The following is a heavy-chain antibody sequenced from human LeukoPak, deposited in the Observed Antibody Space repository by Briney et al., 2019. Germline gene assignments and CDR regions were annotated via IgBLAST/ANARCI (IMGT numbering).Heavy chain of an antibody. CDR3: ARVALPESGTYYVGYFQH. J-gene: IGHJ1*01. Sequence: PGGSLRLSCAASGFKFDDYAMHWVRQVPGKGLEWVSGISWNSVSIGYADSVKGRFTISRDNAKNSLYLQMNSLRAEDTAVYYCARVALPESGTYYVGYFQHWGQGTLVTVSS. CDR1: GFKFDDYA. CDR2: ISWNSVSI. D-gene: IGHD1-26*01. V-gene: IGHV3-9*01.